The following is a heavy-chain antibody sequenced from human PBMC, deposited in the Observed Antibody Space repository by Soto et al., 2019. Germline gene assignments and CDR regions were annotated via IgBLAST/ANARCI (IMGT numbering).Heavy chain of an antibody. V-gene: IGHV3-48*02. J-gene: IGHJ6*02. Sequence: EVQLVDSGGGLVQPGGSLRLSCAASGFTFSSYSMNWVRQAPGKGLEWVSYISSSSSTIYYADSVKGRFTISRDNAKNSLYLQMNSLRDEDTAVYYCASEYDYGDLNYYYYGMDVWGQGTTVTVSS. D-gene: IGHD4-17*01. CDR1: GFTFSSYS. CDR3: ASEYDYGDLNYYYYGMDV. CDR2: ISSSSSTI.